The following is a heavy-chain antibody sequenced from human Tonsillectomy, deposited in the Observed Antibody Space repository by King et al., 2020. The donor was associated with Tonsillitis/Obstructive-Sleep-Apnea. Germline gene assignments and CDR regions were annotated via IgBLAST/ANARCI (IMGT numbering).Heavy chain of an antibody. J-gene: IGHJ6*03. D-gene: IGHD3-10*01. V-gene: IGHV1-46*01. Sequence: QLVQSGAEVKKPGASVKVSCKASGYTFTSYYMHWVRQAPGQGLEWMGIINPSGGSTTYAQKFQGRVTMTRDTSTSTVYMELSSLGSEDTAVYYCARDKHQYYYGSGTPSEYYYMDVWGKGTTVTVSS. CDR3: ARDKHQYYYGSGTPSEYYYMDV. CDR2: INPSGGST. CDR1: GYTFTSYY.